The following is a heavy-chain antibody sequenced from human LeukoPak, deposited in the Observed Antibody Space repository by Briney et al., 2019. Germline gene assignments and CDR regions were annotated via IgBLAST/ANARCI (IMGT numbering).Heavy chain of an antibody. CDR3: ASDLYLGY. Sequence: GGSLRLSCAASGFTFSSYAMSWVRQAPGKGLEWVSGISDTGGTTYYADSVKGRFTISRDNAKNTLYLQMNSLRAEDTAVYYCASDLYLGYGGQGTLVTVSS. J-gene: IGHJ4*02. CDR1: GFTFSSYA. D-gene: IGHD3-16*01. CDR2: ISDTGGTT. V-gene: IGHV3-23*01.